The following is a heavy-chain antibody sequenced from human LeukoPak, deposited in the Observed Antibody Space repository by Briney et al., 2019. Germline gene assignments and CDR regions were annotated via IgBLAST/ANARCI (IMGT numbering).Heavy chain of an antibody. CDR3: ARWAAGGSYCLDY. Sequence: GSLRLSCTASGFTFGDYAMSWVRQAPGKGLEWIGEINHSGSTNYSPSLKSRVTISVDTSKNQFSLKLSSVTAADTAVYYCARWAAGGSYCLDYWGQGILVTVSS. CDR1: GFTFGDYA. D-gene: IGHD3-10*01. CDR2: INHSGST. J-gene: IGHJ4*02. V-gene: IGHV4-34*01.